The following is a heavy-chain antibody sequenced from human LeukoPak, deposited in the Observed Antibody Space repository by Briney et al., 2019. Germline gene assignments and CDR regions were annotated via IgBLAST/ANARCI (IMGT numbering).Heavy chain of an antibody. CDR3: ARGSYLCSGGSCYHYYYYYYMDV. J-gene: IGHJ6*03. CDR2: INHSGST. V-gene: IGHV4-34*01. D-gene: IGHD2-15*01. CDR1: GGSFSGYY. Sequence: SETLSLTCAVYGGSFSGYYWSWIRQPPGKGLEWIGEINHSGSTNYNPSLKSRVTISVDTSKNQFSLKLSSVTAADTAVYYCARGSYLCSGGSCYHYYYYYYMDVWGKGTTVTVSS.